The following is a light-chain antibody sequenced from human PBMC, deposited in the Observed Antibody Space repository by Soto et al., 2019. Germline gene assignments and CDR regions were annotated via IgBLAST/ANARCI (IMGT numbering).Light chain of an antibody. CDR3: SSYTSSSTVV. CDR2: DVS. CDR1: SSDVGGYNY. Sequence: QSVLTQPASVSGSPGQSITISCTGTSSDVGGYNYVSWYQQHPGKAPKLMIYDVSNWPSGVSNRFSGSKSGNTASLTSSGLQAEDEADYYCSSYTSSSTVVFGGGTKLTVL. J-gene: IGLJ2*01. V-gene: IGLV2-14*01.